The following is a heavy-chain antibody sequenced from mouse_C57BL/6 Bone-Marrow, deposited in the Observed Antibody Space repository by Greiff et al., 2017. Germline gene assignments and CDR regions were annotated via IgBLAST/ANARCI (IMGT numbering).Heavy chain of an antibody. CDR3: AREGYYGPYWYFDV. CDR1: GISITTGNYR. D-gene: IGHD1-2*01. Sequence: EVKVVESGPGLVKPSQTVFLTCTVTGISITTGNYRWSWIRQFPGNKLEWIGYIYYSGTITYNPSLTSRTTITRDTPKNQFFLEMNSLTAEDTATYYCAREGYYGPYWYFDVWGTGTTVTVSS. V-gene: IGHV3-5*01. J-gene: IGHJ1*03. CDR2: IYYSGTI.